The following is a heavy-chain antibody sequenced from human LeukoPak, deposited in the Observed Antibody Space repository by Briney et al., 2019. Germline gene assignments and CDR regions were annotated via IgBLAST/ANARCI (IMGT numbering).Heavy chain of an antibody. D-gene: IGHD6-13*01. CDR2: INVGNGNT. J-gene: IGHJ2*01. V-gene: IGHV1-3*01. Sequence: ASVKVSCKASGYTFTSFAMHWVRQAPGQRLEWMGWINVGNGNTKYSQKFQGRVTITRDTSASTAYMELNSLRSEDTAVYYCARDGAAAGIWYFDLWGRGTLVTVSS. CDR3: ARDGAAAGIWYFDL. CDR1: GYTFTSFA.